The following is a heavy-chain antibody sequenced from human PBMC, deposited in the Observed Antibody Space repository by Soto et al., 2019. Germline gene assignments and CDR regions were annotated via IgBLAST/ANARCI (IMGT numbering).Heavy chain of an antibody. CDR1: GGSISSDGYS. CDR2: IYRSRSS. V-gene: IGHV4-30-2*01. J-gene: IGHJ5*02. Sequence: SETLSLTCAVSGGSISSDGYSWSWIRQPQGKGLEWSGYIYRSRSSNYNPSLKSRVTISVDRSKNQFSLKLSSVTAADTAVYYCSRVYGSGRDYWFDPWGQGTLVTVSS. CDR3: SRVYGSGRDYWFDP. D-gene: IGHD3-10*01.